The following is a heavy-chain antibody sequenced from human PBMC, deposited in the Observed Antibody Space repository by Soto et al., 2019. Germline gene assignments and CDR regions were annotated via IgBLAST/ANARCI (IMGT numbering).Heavy chain of an antibody. V-gene: IGHV5-10-1*01. CDR3: ARRLGHCSGGSCSSGDAGYYGMDV. J-gene: IGHJ6*02. D-gene: IGHD2-15*01. CDR1: GYSFTSYW. Sequence: GETLKISCKGSGYSFTSYWINWVRQMAGKGLEWMGRIDPRDSYTNYSPSFQGHDTISGDKSISTAYLQWSSLKASDTAMYYCARRLGHCSGGSCSSGDAGYYGMDVWGQGTTVTVSS. CDR2: IDPRDSYT.